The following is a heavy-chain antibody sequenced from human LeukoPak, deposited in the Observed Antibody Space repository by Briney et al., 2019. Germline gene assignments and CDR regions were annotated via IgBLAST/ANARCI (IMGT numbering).Heavy chain of an antibody. J-gene: IGHJ5*02. CDR2: IYYSGST. D-gene: IGHD5-12*01. V-gene: IGHV4-39*02. CDR3: ARNQSSIHRAYSAHERPGPDTWFDL. Sequence: SETLSLTCTVSGGSIISTTYYWGWIRQPPGKGLEWIGSIYYSGSTSYNPSLKSRFPMSVDTSKHHFSLRLTSVTAADTAVYFCARNQSSIHRAYSAHERPGPDTWFDLWGQGTLVTGSS. CDR1: GGSIISTTYY.